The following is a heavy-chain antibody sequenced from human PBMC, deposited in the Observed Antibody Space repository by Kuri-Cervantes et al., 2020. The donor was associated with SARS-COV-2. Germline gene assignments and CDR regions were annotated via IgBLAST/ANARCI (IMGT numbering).Heavy chain of an antibody. J-gene: IGHJ4*02. CDR1: GFTFDDYA. CDR2: ISWNSGSI. V-gene: IGHV3-9*01. CDR3: AKDFGTMVQGVIDY. D-gene: IGHD3-10*01. Sequence: GGSLRLSCAASGFTFDDYAMHWVRQAPGKGLGWVSGISWNSGSIGYADSVKGRFTISRDNAKNSLYLQMNSLRAEDTALYYCAKDFGTMVQGVIDYWGQGTLVTVSS.